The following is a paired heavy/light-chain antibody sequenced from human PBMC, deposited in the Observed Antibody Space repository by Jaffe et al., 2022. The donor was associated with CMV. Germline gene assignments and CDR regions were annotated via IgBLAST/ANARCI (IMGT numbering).Heavy chain of an antibody. J-gene: IGHJ5*02. CDR2: INPNGGAT. D-gene: IGHD2-8*01. V-gene: IGHV1-46*01. Sequence: VRLVQSGAEVKKPGASVKVSCRASGYGFTTSYIHWVRQAPGQGLEWMGIINPNGGATSSTQKFQGRVTMTRDTSTSTVYMELSSLRSEDTAVYYCARDGRFCTNGECYRGTWFDPWGQGTLVTVSS. CDR1: GYGFTTSY. CDR3: ARDGRFCTNGECYRGTWFDP.
Light chain of an antibody. CDR1: QSLLHSNGYYY. J-gene: IGKJ2*01. CDR2: LGS. V-gene: IGKV2-28*01. Sequence: DIVMTQSPLSLPVTPGEPASISCRSSQSLLHSNGYYYLDWYLQKPGKSPQLLIYLGSNRASGVPDRFSGSGSGTDFTLEINRVEAEDFGVYYCMQALQSPYTFGQGTKLEIK. CDR3: MQALQSPYT.